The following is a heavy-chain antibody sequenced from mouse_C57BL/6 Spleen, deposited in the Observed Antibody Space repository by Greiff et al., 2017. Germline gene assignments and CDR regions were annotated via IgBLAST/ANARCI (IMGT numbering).Heavy chain of an antibody. CDR2: IYPGDGDT. D-gene: IGHD1-1*01. CDR1: GYAFSSYW. V-gene: IGHV1-80*01. J-gene: IGHJ4*01. Sequence: QVQLQQSGAELVKPGASVKISCKASGYAFSSYWMNWVKQRPGKGLEWIGQIYPGDGDTNYNGKFKGKATMTADKSSSTAYMQLSSLTQEDSAVYFGAGGGARGSSAYYAMDYWGQGTSVTVSA. CDR3: AGGGARGSSAYYAMDY.